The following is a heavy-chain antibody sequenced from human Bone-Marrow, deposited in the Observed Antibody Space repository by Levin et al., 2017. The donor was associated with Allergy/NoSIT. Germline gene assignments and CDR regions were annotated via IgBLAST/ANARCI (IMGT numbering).Heavy chain of an antibody. CDR2: IYFSGHT. D-gene: IGHD2-2*01. CDR3: ARDVLGCSSSDCSPFPEYHYGMDV. CDR1: GGSITSSSYY. J-gene: IGHJ6*02. Sequence: SETLSLSCTVFGGSITSSSYYWGWVRQPPGKGLEWVGTIYFSGHTYYNPSLRSRVRPSLDTSKNQFSLRLTSVTAADTGIYYCARDVLGCSSSDCSPFPEYHYGMDVWGQGTTVTVSS. V-gene: IGHV4-39*07.